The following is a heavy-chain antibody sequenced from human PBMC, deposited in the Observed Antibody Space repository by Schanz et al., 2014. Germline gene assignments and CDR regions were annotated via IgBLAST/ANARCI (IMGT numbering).Heavy chain of an antibody. D-gene: IGHD1-26*01. CDR3: ARGLIVGDGQHFYFSYGLDV. V-gene: IGHV3-7*01. J-gene: IGHJ6*02. CDR1: GFTFSSHW. Sequence: DVQLVESGGTLVRPGGSLRLSCAASGFTFSSHWMTWVRQAPGRGLEWVANIRQDVRAKYYVDSVKGRFTISRDNIASSLFLQMNSLRAEDSAVSYCARGLIVGDGQHFYFSYGLDVWGQGTTVTVSS. CDR2: IRQDVRAK.